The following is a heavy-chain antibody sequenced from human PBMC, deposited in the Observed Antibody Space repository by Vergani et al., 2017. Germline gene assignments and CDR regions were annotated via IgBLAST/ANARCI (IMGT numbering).Heavy chain of an antibody. V-gene: IGHV4-39*07. CDR3: ARLEDGYYDSSGYPQVTKEYFDY. D-gene: IGHD3-22*01. J-gene: IGHJ4*02. Sequence: QLQLQESGPGLVKPSETLSLTCTVSGGSISSSSYYWGWIRQPPGKGLEWIGSIYYSGSTYYNPSLKSRVTISVDTSKKQFSLKLSSVTAADTAVYYCARLEDGYYDSSGYPQVTKEYFDYWGQGTLVTVSS. CDR1: GGSISSSSYY. CDR2: IYYSGST.